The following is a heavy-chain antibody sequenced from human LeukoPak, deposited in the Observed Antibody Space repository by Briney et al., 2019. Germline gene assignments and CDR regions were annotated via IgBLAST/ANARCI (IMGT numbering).Heavy chain of an antibody. Sequence: PGGSLRLSCAASGFTFSSYGMHWVRQAPGKGLEWVAVISYDGSNKYYADSVKGRFTISRDNSKNTLYLQMNSLRAENTAVYYCARNLGSGWFPYYYYGMDVWGQGTTVTVSS. CDR2: ISYDGSNK. J-gene: IGHJ6*02. V-gene: IGHV3-30*03. CDR1: GFTFSSYG. D-gene: IGHD6-19*01. CDR3: ARNLGSGWFPYYYYGMDV.